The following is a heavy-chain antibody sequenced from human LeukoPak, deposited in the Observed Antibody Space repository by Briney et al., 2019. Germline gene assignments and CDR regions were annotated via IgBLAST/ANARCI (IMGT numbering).Heavy chain of an antibody. V-gene: IGHV3-21*01. CDR3: VRAMDV. Sequence: PGGSLRLSCAASGFTFSAYTMNWVRRTPGKGPEWVSSISGSSSYIYYADSVQGRFTVSRDNAKNSLYLQMNSLRAEDTAVYYCVRAMDVWGQGTTVTVSS. CDR2: ISGSSSYI. CDR1: GFTFSAYT. J-gene: IGHJ6*02.